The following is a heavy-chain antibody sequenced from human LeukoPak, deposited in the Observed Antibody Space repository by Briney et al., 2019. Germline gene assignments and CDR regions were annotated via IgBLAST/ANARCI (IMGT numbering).Heavy chain of an antibody. CDR3: AELGITMIGGV. V-gene: IGHV3-23*01. CDR1: GFTFRTYA. CDR2: ISGSGTST. Sequence: QPGGSLRLSCAASGFTFRTYAMSWVRQAPGKGLEWVSVISGSGTSTDYADSVKGRFTISRDNAKNSLYLQMNSLRAEDTAVYYCAELGITMIGGVWGKGTTVTISS. D-gene: IGHD3-10*02. J-gene: IGHJ6*04.